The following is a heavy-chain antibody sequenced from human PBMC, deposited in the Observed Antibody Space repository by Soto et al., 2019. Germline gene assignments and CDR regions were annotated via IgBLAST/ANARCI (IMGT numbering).Heavy chain of an antibody. CDR3: ASLLQGAVAGKDNY. D-gene: IGHD6-19*01. CDR2: IIPIFGPA. CDR1: GGTFSSYA. V-gene: IGHV1-69*01. Sequence: QVQLVQSGAEVKKPGSSVKVSCKASGGTFSSYAISWVRQAPGQGLEWMGGIIPIFGPANYAQKFQGRVTITADESTSTAYMELSSLRSEDTAVYYCASLLQGAVAGKDNYCGKGSLVTVSS. J-gene: IGHJ4*02.